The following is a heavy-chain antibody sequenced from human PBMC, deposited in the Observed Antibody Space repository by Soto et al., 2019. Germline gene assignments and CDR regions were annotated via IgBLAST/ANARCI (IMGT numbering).Heavy chain of an antibody. CDR1: GYTFTSYA. Sequence: QVQLVQSGAEVKKPGASVKVSCKASGYTFTSYAMHWVRQAPGQRLEWMGWINAGNGNTKYSQKFQGRXTXTXXTSASTAYMELSSLRSEDTAVYYCARGVGSGLSDYWGQGTLVTVSS. D-gene: IGHD1-26*01. CDR3: ARGVGSGLSDY. CDR2: INAGNGNT. J-gene: IGHJ4*02. V-gene: IGHV1-3*01.